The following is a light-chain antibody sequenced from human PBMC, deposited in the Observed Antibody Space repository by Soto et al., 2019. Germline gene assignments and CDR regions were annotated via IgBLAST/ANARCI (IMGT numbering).Light chain of an antibody. CDR1: SSDVGGYNY. CDR2: EVS. CDR3: SSYTSSTTYV. Sequence: QSALTQPASVSGSPGQSITISCTGTSSDVGGYNYVSWYQQHPGKAPNLMIYEVSNRPSGVSNRFSGSKSGNTASLTISGLHAEDEADYSCSSYTSSTTYVFGSGTKATVL. V-gene: IGLV2-14*01. J-gene: IGLJ1*01.